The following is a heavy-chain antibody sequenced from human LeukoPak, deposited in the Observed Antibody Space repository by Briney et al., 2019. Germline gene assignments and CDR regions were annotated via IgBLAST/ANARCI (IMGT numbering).Heavy chain of an antibody. V-gene: IGHV1-2*06. CDR1: GYTFTGYY. D-gene: IGHD2-2*01. CDR3: ARILGLNCSSTSCYGDHFDY. Sequence: ASVKVSCKASGYTFTGYYMHWVRQAPGQGVAWMGRINPNSGGTNYAQKFQGRVTMTRDTSISTAYMELSRLRSDDTAVYYCARILGLNCSSTSCYGDHFDYWGQGTLVTVSS. J-gene: IGHJ4*02. CDR2: INPNSGGT.